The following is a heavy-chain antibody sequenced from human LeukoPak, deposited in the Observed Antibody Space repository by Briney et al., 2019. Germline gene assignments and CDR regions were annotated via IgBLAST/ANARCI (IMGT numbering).Heavy chain of an antibody. Sequence: ASVKVSCKASGYTFTSYGISWVRQAPGQGLEWMGWISAYNGNTNYAQKLQGRVTMTTDTSASTAYVELRSLRSDDTAVYYCARPNHAISIAADRTLDYWGQGTLVTVSS. J-gene: IGHJ4*02. V-gene: IGHV1-18*01. CDR1: GYTFTSYG. CDR2: ISAYNGNT. D-gene: IGHD6-13*01. CDR3: ARPNHAISIAADRTLDY.